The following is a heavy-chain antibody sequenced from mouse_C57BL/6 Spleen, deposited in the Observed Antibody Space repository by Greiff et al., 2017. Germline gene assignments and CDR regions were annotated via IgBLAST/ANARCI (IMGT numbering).Heavy chain of an antibody. CDR2: IYPGSGNT. CDR3: ARYGSRWYFDV. J-gene: IGHJ1*03. Sequence: QVQLQQSGAELVRPGASVKLSCKASGYTFTDYYINWVKQRPGQGLEWIARIYPGSGNTYYNEKFKGKATLTAEKSSSTAYMQLSSLTSEDSAVYFCARYGSRWYFDVWGTGTTVTVSS. D-gene: IGHD1-1*01. CDR1: GYTFTDYY. V-gene: IGHV1-76*01.